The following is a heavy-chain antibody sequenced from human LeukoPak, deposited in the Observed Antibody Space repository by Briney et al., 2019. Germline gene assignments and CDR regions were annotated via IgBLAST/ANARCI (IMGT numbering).Heavy chain of an antibody. J-gene: IGHJ3*02. CDR3: ARGPVTARSNAFDI. Sequence: SETLSLTCSVSGGSISGYYWSWIRQPAEKDLEWIGRIFNSENTNYNPSLKSRITMSVDTPKNQFSLKLSSVTAADTAVYYCARGPVTARSNAFDIGGQGTMVTVSS. V-gene: IGHV4-4*07. CDR1: GGSISGYY. CDR2: IFNSENT. D-gene: IGHD6-6*01.